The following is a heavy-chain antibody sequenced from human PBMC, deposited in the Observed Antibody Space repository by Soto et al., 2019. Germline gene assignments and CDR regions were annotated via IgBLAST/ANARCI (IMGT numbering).Heavy chain of an antibody. CDR2: ISWNSGGI. Sequence: EVQLVESGGGLVQPGRSLRLSCAASGFTFDDYAMHWVRQAPGKGLEWVSSISWNSGGIGYADSVKGRFTISRDNAKNPLYLQMNSLRGEDTALYYCAKAQRAWIQVGMDVWGQGTTVTVSS. D-gene: IGHD5-18*01. V-gene: IGHV3-9*01. CDR3: AKAQRAWIQVGMDV. CDR1: GFTFDDYA. J-gene: IGHJ6*02.